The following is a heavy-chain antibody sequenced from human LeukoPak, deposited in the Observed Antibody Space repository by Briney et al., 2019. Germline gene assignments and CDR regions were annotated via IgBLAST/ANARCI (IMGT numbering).Heavy chain of an antibody. CDR3: ARHAEPELVGFGEPDKLFEP. D-gene: IGHD3-10*01. CDR2: MYYSGST. Sequence: SETLSLTCTVSGASISSSTYYWGWIRQPPGKGLEWIGSMYYSGSTYYNPSLKSRVTIAVNTSKNQFSLKLTSVTAGDTAVYYCARHAEPELVGFGEPDKLFEPWGPGTLVTVSS. J-gene: IGHJ5*02. CDR1: GASISSSTYY. V-gene: IGHV4-39*01.